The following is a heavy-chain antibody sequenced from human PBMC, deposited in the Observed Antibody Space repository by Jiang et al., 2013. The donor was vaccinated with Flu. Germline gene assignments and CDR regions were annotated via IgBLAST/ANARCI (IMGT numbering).Heavy chain of an antibody. V-gene: IGHV5-51*01. Sequence: IGWVRQMPGKGLEWMGIIYPGDSDTRYSPSFQGQVTISADKSISTAYLQWSSLKASDTAMYYCARSLKGWFGELFDWGQGTLVTVSS. CDR2: IYPGDSDT. CDR3: ARSLKGWFGELFD. J-gene: IGHJ4*02. D-gene: IGHD3-10*01.